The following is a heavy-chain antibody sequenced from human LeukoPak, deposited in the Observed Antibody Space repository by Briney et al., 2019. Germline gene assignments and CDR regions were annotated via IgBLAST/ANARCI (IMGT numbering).Heavy chain of an antibody. CDR3: ARGSLGDGTLLIDY. J-gene: IGHJ4*02. D-gene: IGHD1-26*01. Sequence: GGSLRLSCAASGFTFSNFGMHWVRQAPGKGPEWVAAMTNDGSKTFYVDSVKGRFTISRDNAKNTLYLQMNSLRAEDTAVYYCARGSLGDGTLLIDYWGQGTLVTVSS. CDR2: MTNDGSKT. CDR1: GFTFSNFG. V-gene: IGHV3-30*03.